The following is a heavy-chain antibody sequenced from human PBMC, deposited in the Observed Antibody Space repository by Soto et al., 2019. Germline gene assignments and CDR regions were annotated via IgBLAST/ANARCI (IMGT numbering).Heavy chain of an antibody. CDR3: ARGIFGSGTANDY. CDR1: GFTFTGSW. V-gene: IGHV3-74*01. CDR2: INGDGSGT. Sequence: EVKLVESGGGLVQPGGSLRLSCAASGFTFTGSWMHWVRQAPGKGLVWVSRINGDGSGTSYADFVKGRFIISRDDAKITLFLQMNGLRAEDTAVYYCARGIFGSGTANDYWGQGTLVTVSS. J-gene: IGHJ4*02. D-gene: IGHD3-10*01.